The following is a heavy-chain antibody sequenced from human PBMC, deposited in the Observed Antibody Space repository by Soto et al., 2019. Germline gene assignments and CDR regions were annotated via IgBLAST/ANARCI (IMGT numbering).Heavy chain of an antibody. CDR2: INAGNGNT. V-gene: IGHV1-3*01. J-gene: IGHJ4*02. CDR3: ARGAVAGPYYFDY. Sequence: QVQLVQSGAEVKKPGASVKVSCKASGYTFTSYAMHWVRQAPGQRLEWIGWINAGNGNTKYSQKFQGRVTITRDTSASTAYMELSSMRSEDTAVYYCARGAVAGPYYFDYWGQGTLVTVSS. CDR1: GYTFTSYA. D-gene: IGHD6-19*01.